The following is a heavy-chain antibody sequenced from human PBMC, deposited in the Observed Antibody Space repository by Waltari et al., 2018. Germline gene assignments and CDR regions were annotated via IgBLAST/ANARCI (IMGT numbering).Heavy chain of an antibody. CDR2: INPSGGST. J-gene: IGHJ4*02. CDR3: ARDREYYYDSSGYPGDY. Sequence: QVQLVQSGAEVKKPGASVKVSCKASGYTFTSYYMHWVRQAPGQGLEWMGIINPSGGSTSYAQKFQGRVTMTRDTSTSTVYMELSSLRSEDTAVYYCARDREYYYDSSGYPGDYWGQGTLVTVSS. D-gene: IGHD3-22*01. CDR1: GYTFTSYY. V-gene: IGHV1-46*01.